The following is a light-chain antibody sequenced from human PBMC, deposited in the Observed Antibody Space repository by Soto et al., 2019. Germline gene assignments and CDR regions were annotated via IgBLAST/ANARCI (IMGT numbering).Light chain of an antibody. Sequence: EIQLTQSPSTLSSSVGDEFAMTCVASQTISSWLAWYQQKPGRAPKLLIYDVYSLQSGVTSRFSGSGSGTEFALTISSLQPDDFATYYCQQYNTYSWTVGPGTKVEIK. CDR1: QTISSW. V-gene: IGKV1-5*01. CDR2: DVY. J-gene: IGKJ1*01. CDR3: QQYNTYSWT.